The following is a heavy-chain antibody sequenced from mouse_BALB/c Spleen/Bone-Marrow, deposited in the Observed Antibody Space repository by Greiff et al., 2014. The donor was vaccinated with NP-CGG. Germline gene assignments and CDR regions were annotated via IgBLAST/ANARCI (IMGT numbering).Heavy chain of an antibody. CDR1: GDSITRGY. CDR2: ITYSANT. V-gene: IGHV3-8*02. CDR3: ATGYYFDY. D-gene: IGHD4-1*01. Sequence: EVKLMESGPSLVKPSQTLSLTCSVTGDSITRGYWNWIRKFPGNKLEHMGYITYSANTYYNPSLKSRLSITRDTSKNQYYLQLNSVTTEDTATYYCATGYYFDYWGQGTTLTVSS. J-gene: IGHJ2*01.